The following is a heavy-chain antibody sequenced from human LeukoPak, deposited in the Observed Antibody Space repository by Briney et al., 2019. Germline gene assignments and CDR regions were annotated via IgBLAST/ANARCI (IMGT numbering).Heavy chain of an antibody. V-gene: IGHV3-53*01. CDR2: IYSGGST. J-gene: IGHJ3*02. CDR3: ARDTPTELRLGELSLNLGAFDI. Sequence: GGSLRLSCAASGFTVSSNYMSWVRQAPGKGLEWVSVIYSGGSTYYADSVKGRFTISRDNSKNTLYLQMNSLRAEDTAVYYCARDTPTELRLGELSLNLGAFDIWGQGTMVTVSS. CDR1: GFTVSSNY. D-gene: IGHD3-16*02.